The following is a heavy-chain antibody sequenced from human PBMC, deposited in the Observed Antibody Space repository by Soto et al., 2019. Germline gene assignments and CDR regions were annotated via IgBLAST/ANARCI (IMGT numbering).Heavy chain of an antibody. Sequence: PSETLSLTCSVSGGSVTSGNYYWSWIRQAPGKGLEWIGYIHYSGSTKYNPSLKSRVTMSVDTSKNQFSLEMNSVTAADTAVYYCARGTGGGSCYVYWGQGTLVTVSS. CDR1: GGSVTSGNYY. CDR2: IHYSGST. CDR3: ARGTGGGSCYVY. D-gene: IGHD2-15*01. J-gene: IGHJ4*02. V-gene: IGHV4-61*01.